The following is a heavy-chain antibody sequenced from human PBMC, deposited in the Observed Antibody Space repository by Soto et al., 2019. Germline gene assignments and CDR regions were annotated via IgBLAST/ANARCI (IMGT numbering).Heavy chain of an antibody. D-gene: IGHD3-22*01. CDR3: ASDFITMIVVANYYYGMDV. CDR2: IIPIFGTA. V-gene: IGHV1-69*13. J-gene: IGHJ6*02. CDR1: GGTFSSYA. Sequence: SVKVSCKASGGTFSSYAISWVRQAPGQGLEWMGGIIPIFGTANYAQKFQGRVTITADESTSTAYMELSSLRSEDTAVYYCASDFITMIVVANYYYGMDVWGQGTTVTVS.